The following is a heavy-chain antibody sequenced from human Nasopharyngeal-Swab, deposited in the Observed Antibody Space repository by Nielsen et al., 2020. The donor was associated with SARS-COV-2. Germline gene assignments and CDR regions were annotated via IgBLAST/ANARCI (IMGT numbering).Heavy chain of an antibody. V-gene: IGHV3-7*01. CDR2: IKQDGGEK. Sequence: GESLKISCAASGFIFDDFGMSWVRQAPGKGLEWVANIKQDGGEKNYVDSVKGRFTISRDNAKNSLYLQMNTLRAEDTAVYYCVRDVIATVTTPPDYWGQGTLVTVSS. J-gene: IGHJ4*02. D-gene: IGHD4-17*01. CDR3: VRDVIATVTTPPDY. CDR1: GFIFDDFG.